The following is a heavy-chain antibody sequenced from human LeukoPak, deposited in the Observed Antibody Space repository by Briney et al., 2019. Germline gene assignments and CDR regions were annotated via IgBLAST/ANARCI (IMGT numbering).Heavy chain of an antibody. D-gene: IGHD3-16*01. Sequence: SETLSLTCTVSGGSISSSSYYRGWIRQPPGKGLEWIGSMYYSGSTYYNPSLKSRVTISADTSKNQFSLKLSSVTAADTAVYYYAGELGGEVDSHNWFDPWGQGTLVTVSS. CDR3: AGELGGEVDSHNWFDP. J-gene: IGHJ5*02. V-gene: IGHV4-39*07. CDR2: MYYSGST. CDR1: GGSISSSSYY.